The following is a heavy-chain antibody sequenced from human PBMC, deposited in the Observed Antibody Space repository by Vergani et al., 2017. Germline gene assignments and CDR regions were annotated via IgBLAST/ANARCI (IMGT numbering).Heavy chain of an antibody. Sequence: EVQLVESGGGLVKPGGSLRLSCAASGFTFSSYTMTWVRQAPGKGLQWVSSISSSSANIHYAESVKGRFTVSRDSGRNSLYLQMKSLRAEDTAVYYCARGQAGCQVLYRAYFDPWGQGTLVTVSS. D-gene: IGHD2-2*02. CDR1: GFTFSSYT. V-gene: IGHV3-21*01. CDR2: ISSSSANI. CDR3: ARGQAGCQVLYRAYFDP. J-gene: IGHJ5*02.